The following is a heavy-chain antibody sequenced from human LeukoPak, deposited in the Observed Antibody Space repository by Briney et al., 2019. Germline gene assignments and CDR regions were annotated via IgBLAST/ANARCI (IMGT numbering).Heavy chain of an antibody. Sequence: SETLSLTCTVSGGSISSYYWSWIRQPPGKGLEWIGYIYYSGSTNYNPSLKSRVTISVDTSKNQFSLKLSSVTAADTAVYYCARGRGYYYYYYMDVWGKGTTVTVSS. CDR1: GGSISSYY. CDR3: ARGRGYYYYYYMDV. V-gene: IGHV4-59*12. CDR2: IYYSGST. J-gene: IGHJ6*03.